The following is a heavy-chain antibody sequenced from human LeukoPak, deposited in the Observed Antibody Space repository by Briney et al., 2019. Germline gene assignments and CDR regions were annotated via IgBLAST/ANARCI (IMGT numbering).Heavy chain of an antibody. Sequence: GGSLRLSCEASGFTFDEYGMNWVRQSPGKGLEWVSGINWNGASTIYADTVHGRFTISRDNAKNSLFLQMSSLRAEDTALYFCARGGYSYGYAGVSPHYMAFWGKGTTVTVSS. J-gene: IGHJ6*03. CDR1: GFTFDEYG. D-gene: IGHD5-18*01. V-gene: IGHV3-20*04. CDR3: ARGGYSYGYAGVSPHYMAF. CDR2: INWNGAST.